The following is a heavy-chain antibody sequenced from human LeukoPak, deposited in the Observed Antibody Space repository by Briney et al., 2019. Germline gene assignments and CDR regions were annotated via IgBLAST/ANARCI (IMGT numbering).Heavy chain of an antibody. D-gene: IGHD6-13*01. J-gene: IGHJ3*02. CDR2: IYPGDSDT. CDR1: GYRFPSYW. Sequence: GESLKISCKGSGYRFPSYWIGWVRQMPGKGLEWMGIIYPGDSDTRYSPSFLGQVSISADKSINTAYLQWSSLQASDTAMYYCARQATSSWADAFDIWGQGTVVTVSS. V-gene: IGHV5-51*01. CDR3: ARQATSSWADAFDI.